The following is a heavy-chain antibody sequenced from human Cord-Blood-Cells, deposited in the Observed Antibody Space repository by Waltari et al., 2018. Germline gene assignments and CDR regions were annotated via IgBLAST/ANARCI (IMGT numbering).Heavy chain of an antibody. CDR2: NLPGDSET. V-gene: IGHV5-51*01. CDR3: ARTSSPYSSPDY. J-gene: IGHJ4*02. CDR1: GYSFTSYW. D-gene: IGHD6-13*01. Sequence: EVQLVQSGAEVKKPGESLKISCKGSGYSFTSYWIGWVRQMPGKGLEWMGSNLPGDSETSYSPSFQGQVTISADKSISTAYLQWSSLKASDTAMYYCARTSSPYSSPDYWGQGTLVTVSS.